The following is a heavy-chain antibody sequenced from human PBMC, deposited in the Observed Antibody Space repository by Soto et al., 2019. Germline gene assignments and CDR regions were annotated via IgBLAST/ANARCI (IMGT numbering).Heavy chain of an antibody. CDR2: FDPEDGET. V-gene: IGHV1-24*01. CDR3: ATEARIAAAGSFDY. CDR1: GYTLATYA. Sequence: ASVKVSCKASGYTLATYALHSVRQAPGKGLEWMGGFDPEDGETIYAQKFQGRVTMTEDTSTDTAYMELSSLRSEDTAVYYCATEARIAAAGSFDYWGQGTLVTVSS. J-gene: IGHJ4*02. D-gene: IGHD6-13*01.